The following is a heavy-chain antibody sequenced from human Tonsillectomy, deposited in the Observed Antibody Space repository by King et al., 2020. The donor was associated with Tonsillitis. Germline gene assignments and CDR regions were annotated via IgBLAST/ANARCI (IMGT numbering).Heavy chain of an antibody. D-gene: IGHD1-1*01. J-gene: IGHJ6*02. V-gene: IGHV4-4*07. CDR2: VYTSGNP. Sequence: QLQESGPGLVTPSETLSLTCTVSGDSISIYYWNWIRQPAGKGLEWIGRVYTSGNPNYNPSLKSRVTMSIDASKNQFSLRLTSVTAADTAVYYCARGQRFLNWNYDAMDVWGQGTTVTVSS. CDR3: ARGQRFLNWNYDAMDV. CDR1: GDSISIYY.